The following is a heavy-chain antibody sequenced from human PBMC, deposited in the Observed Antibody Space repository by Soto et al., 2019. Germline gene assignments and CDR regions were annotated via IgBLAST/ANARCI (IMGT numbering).Heavy chain of an antibody. CDR1: GFTFSSYG. CDR3: AKEHNSLYSYPQMWYFDY. D-gene: IGHD5-18*01. J-gene: IGHJ4*02. Sequence: GGSLRLSCAASGFTFSSYGMHWVRQAPGKGLEWVAVISYDGSNKYYADSVKGRFTISRDNSKNTLYLQMNSLRAEDTAVYYCAKEHNSLYSYPQMWYFDYWGQGTLVTVSS. V-gene: IGHV3-30*18. CDR2: ISYDGSNK.